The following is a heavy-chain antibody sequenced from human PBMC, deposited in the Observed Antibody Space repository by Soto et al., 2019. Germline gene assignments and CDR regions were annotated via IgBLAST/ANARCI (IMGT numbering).Heavy chain of an antibody. Sequence: ASVKVSCKASGYTFTSYGISWLRQAPVQGLELMGWISAYNGNTNYAQKPQGSVTMTTDTSTSTAYMELRSRRSEDTAVYYCARDTIPRSSLSVKGPNYYYYGMDVWGQGTTVTVSS. V-gene: IGHV1-18*01. D-gene: IGHD3-16*02. CDR1: GYTFTSYG. J-gene: IGHJ6*02. CDR2: ISAYNGNT. CDR3: ARDTIPRSSLSVKGPNYYYYGMDV.